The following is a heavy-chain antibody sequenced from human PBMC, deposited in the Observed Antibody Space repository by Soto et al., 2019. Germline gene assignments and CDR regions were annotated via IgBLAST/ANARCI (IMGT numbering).Heavy chain of an antibody. CDR3: AKGSKEPLKAARATNWFDP. Sequence: QVQLVESGGGVVQPGRSLRLSCAASGFTFSSYGMHWVRQAPGKGLEWVAVISYDGSNKYYADSVKGRFTISRDNSKNTLYLQMNSLRAEDTAVYYCAKGSKEPLKAARATNWFDPWGQGTLVTVSS. CDR1: GFTFSSYG. D-gene: IGHD6-6*01. J-gene: IGHJ5*02. CDR2: ISYDGSNK. V-gene: IGHV3-30*18.